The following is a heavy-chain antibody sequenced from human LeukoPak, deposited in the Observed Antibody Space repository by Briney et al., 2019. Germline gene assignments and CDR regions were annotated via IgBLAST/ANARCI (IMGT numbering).Heavy chain of an antibody. D-gene: IGHD3-3*01. CDR2: IIPIFGTA. CDR3: AREARVMESDYDFWSGHLDY. Sequence: SVKVSCKASGGTFSSYAISWVRQAPGQGLEWMGGIIPIFGTANYAQKFQGRVTITADESTSTAYMELSSLRSEDTAVYYCAREARVMESDYDFWSGHLDYWGQGTLVTVSS. CDR1: GGTFSSYA. V-gene: IGHV1-69*13. J-gene: IGHJ4*02.